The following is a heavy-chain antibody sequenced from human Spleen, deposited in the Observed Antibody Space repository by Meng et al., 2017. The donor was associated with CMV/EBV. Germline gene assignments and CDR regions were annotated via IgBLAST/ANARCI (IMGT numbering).Heavy chain of an antibody. CDR1: GDYIRSGGYY. D-gene: IGHD2-8*01. J-gene: IGHJ5*02. Sequence: TVSGDYIRSGGYYWSWIRQCPGTGLEWIGFSYYSGSTHYNPSLKSRVLISLDTSKNQFSLKLSSVTAADTAVYFCARAPYSTKWFDPWGQGTLVTVSS. V-gene: IGHV4-31*02. CDR2: SYYSGST. CDR3: ARAPYSTKWFDP.